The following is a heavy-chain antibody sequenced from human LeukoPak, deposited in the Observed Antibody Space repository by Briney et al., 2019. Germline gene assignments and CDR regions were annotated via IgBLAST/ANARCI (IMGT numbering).Heavy chain of an antibody. Sequence: ASVKVSCKASGYTFTSYGISWVRQAPGQGLEWMGWISAYNGNTNYAQKLQGRVTMTTDTSTSTAYMELRSLRSDHTAVYYCARDYCSSTSCHFDYWGQGTLVTVSS. CDR3: ARDYCSSTSCHFDY. CDR1: GYTFTSYG. CDR2: ISAYNGNT. V-gene: IGHV1-18*01. D-gene: IGHD2-2*01. J-gene: IGHJ4*02.